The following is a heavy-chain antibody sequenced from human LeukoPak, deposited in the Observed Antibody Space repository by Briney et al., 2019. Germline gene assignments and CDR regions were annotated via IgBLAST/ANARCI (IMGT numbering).Heavy chain of an antibody. Sequence: PSETLSLTCTVSGASISSGDYYWSWIRQPPGKGLEWIGEINHSGSSNYNPALKSRVTISVDTSKNQFSLKLSSVTAADTAVYYCARGSYYDFWSGLNGGHWFDPWGQGTLVTVSS. D-gene: IGHD3-3*01. J-gene: IGHJ5*02. CDR2: INHSGSS. V-gene: IGHV4-39*07. CDR3: ARGSYYDFWSGLNGGHWFDP. CDR1: GASISSGDYY.